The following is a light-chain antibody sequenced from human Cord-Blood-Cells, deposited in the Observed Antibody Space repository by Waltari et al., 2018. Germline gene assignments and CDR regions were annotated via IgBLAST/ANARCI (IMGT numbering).Light chain of an antibody. V-gene: IGKV1-33*01. Sequence: EIQMTQSPSSLSASVGDRVTITCQASQDISNYLNWYQQKPGKAPKLLIYDASNLETGGPSRVSGSGSGTDFTFTINSLQPEDIATYYCQQYDNLPLTFGGGTKVEIK. CDR1: QDISNY. J-gene: IGKJ4*01. CDR2: DAS. CDR3: QQYDNLPLT.